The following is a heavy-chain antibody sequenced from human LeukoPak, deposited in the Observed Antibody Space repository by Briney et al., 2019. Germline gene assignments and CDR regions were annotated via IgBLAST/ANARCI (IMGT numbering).Heavy chain of an antibody. V-gene: IGHV3-21*01. Sequence: PGGSLRLSCEVSGFFLSYYNFNWVRQATGKGLEGVSSISSSGIDMYYADSLKGRFTISRDTAKNSLYLHMSSLRVEDTAVYYCARDRSHDDAFDLWGQGTMVPVSS. CDR3: ARDRSHDDAFDL. J-gene: IGHJ3*01. CDR2: ISSSGIDM. CDR1: GFFLSYYN. D-gene: IGHD3-16*01.